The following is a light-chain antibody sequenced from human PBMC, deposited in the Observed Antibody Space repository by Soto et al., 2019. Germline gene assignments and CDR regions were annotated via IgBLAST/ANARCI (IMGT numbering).Light chain of an antibody. CDR1: SSDVGGYNY. CDR2: DVS. V-gene: IGLV2-14*01. J-gene: IGLJ1*01. Sequence: SVLTQPASVSGSPGQSITISCTGTSSDVGGYNYVSWYQQHPGKAPKLMIYDVSNRPSGVSNRFSGSKSGNTASLTISGLQAEDEADYYCSSYTSSSTLCYVFGPGTKVTVL. CDR3: SSYTSSSTLCYV.